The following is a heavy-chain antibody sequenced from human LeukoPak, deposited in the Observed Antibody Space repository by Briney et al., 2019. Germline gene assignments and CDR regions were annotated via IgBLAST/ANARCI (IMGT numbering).Heavy chain of an antibody. CDR2: IYYSGST. J-gene: IGHJ4*02. V-gene: IGHV4-59*01. CDR3: TTDRPDY. Sequence: SETLSLTCTVSGGSISSYYWTWIRQSPGKGLEWIGYIYYSGSTNYNPSLKSRVTISIGTSRNQFSLKLTSVTAADTAMYYCTTDRPDYWGQGTLVTVSS. CDR1: GGSISSYY.